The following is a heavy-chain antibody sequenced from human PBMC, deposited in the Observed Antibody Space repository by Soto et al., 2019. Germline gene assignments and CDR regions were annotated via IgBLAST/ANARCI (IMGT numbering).Heavy chain of an antibody. CDR2: MSHSGGT. Sequence: QVQLQQWGAGLLKPSETLSLTCAVYGGFVSSGTYYWSWIRQPPGKGLEWIGEMSHSGGTHFNPSRKGRFTISVDTSKSQFGLKLSSVTAAATGLYYCARVERGTVTTVVDAFDIWCPGTMVTVS. D-gene: IGHD1-1*01. J-gene: IGHJ3*02. CDR1: GGFVSSGTYY. CDR3: ARVERGTVTTVVDAFDI. V-gene: IGHV4-34*01.